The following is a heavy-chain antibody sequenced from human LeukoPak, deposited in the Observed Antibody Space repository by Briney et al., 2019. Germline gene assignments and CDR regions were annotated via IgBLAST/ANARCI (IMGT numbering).Heavy chain of an antibody. V-gene: IGHV3-30*18. D-gene: IGHD2-15*01. CDR1: GFTFSSYG. CDR2: ISCDGSNK. J-gene: IGHJ4*02. Sequence: GGSLRLSCAASGFTFSSYGMHWVRQAPGKGLEWVAVISCDGSNKYYADSVKGRFTISRDNSKNTLYLQMNSLRAEDTAVYYCAKDVGYCSGGSCRDYWGQGTLVTVSS. CDR3: AKDVGYCSGGSCRDY.